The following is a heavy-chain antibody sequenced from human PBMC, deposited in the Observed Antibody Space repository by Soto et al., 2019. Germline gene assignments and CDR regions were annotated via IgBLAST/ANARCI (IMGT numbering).Heavy chain of an antibody. CDR3: ARTSGYYFYDY. Sequence: AASVQVSCKASGYTFTSYAMHWVRQAPGQRLEWMGWTNAGNGNTKYSQKFQGRVTITRDTSASTAYMELSSLRSEDTAVYYCARTSGYYFYDYWGQGTLVTVSS. V-gene: IGHV1-3*01. J-gene: IGHJ4*02. D-gene: IGHD3-3*01. CDR1: GYTFTSYA. CDR2: TNAGNGNT.